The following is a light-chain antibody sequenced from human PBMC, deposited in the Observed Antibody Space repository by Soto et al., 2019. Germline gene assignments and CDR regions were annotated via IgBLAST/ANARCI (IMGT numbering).Light chain of an antibody. V-gene: IGKV3D-15*01. CDR1: QSVSSSY. Sequence: IVLTQSPCTLSLSPRERATLSCRASQSVSSSYLAWYQQKPGQAPRLLIYGASARATGIPAKFSGSGSGTEFTLTISSLQSEDFAVYYCQQYNKWPRTFGQGAKVDI. CDR2: GAS. CDR3: QQYNKWPRT. J-gene: IGKJ1*01.